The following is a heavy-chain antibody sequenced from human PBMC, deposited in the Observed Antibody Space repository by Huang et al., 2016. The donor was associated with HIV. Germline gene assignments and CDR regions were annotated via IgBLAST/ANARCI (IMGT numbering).Heavy chain of an antibody. D-gene: IGHD1-26*01. Sequence: VQLVESGGGVVQPGRSLRLACAASGFSFSPYGWHWVRPAAGKGLEGGAVRRYDGSKKYYAHSVKGRLTISRDTSENKVCLQMNSLRHEDTAVYYCAKDGADEEWDIDYWGQGTLVTVSS. CDR3: AKDGADEEWDIDY. J-gene: IGHJ4*02. CDR2: RRYDGSKK. V-gene: IGHV3-30*18. CDR1: GFSFSPYG.